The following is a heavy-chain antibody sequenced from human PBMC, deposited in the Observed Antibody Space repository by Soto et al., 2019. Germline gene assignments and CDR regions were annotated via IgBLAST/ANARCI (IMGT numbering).Heavy chain of an antibody. D-gene: IGHD2-15*01. CDR2: INAGNGNT. CDR3: ARGVYCSGGSCYPPFDY. J-gene: IGHJ4*02. CDR1: GYTFTTYA. Sequence: HVPLVQSGAEVEKPGASVKVSCKASGYTFTTYAMHWVRQAPGQSLEWMGWINAGNGNTKYSQKFQGRVTITRDTSASTAYMELSSLRSEDTAVYYCARGVYCSGGSCYPPFDYWGQGTLVIVSS. V-gene: IGHV1-3*01.